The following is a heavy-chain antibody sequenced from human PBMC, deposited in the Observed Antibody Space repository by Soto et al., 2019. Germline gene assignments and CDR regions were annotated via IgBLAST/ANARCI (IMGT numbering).Heavy chain of an antibody. Sequence: GASVKVSCKASGGTFSSYAISWVRQAPGQGLEWMGGIIPIFGTANYAQKFQGRVTITADESTSTAYMELSSLRSEDTAVYYCVLAAPAGYYYYGMDVWGQGTTVTVSS. V-gene: IGHV1-69*13. CDR1: GGTFSSYA. J-gene: IGHJ6*02. D-gene: IGHD6-6*01. CDR2: IIPIFGTA. CDR3: VLAAPAGYYYYGMDV.